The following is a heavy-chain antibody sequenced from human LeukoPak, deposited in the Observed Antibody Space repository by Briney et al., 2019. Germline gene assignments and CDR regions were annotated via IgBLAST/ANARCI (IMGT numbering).Heavy chain of an antibody. D-gene: IGHD6-13*01. CDR3: ARRSSSWYPYEDYFDY. J-gene: IGHJ4*02. CDR1: GFTVSGNY. Sequence: GGSLRLSCAVSGFTVSGNYMSWIRQGPGKGLEWVSLIYSDDTTLYADSVKGRFTISRDNAKNSLYLQMNSLRAEDTAVYYCARRSSSWYPYEDYFDYWGQGTLVTVSS. CDR2: IYSDDTT. V-gene: IGHV3-53*01.